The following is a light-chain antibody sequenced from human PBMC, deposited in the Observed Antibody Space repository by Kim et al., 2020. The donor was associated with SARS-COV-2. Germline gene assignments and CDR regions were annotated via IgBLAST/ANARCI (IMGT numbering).Light chain of an antibody. V-gene: IGKV1-16*01. Sequence: ASVGDRVTITCRASQDIKNYLAWFQQKPGKAPNSLIYAASSLQSDVPSRFSGSGSGTDFTLTISRLQPEDFGTYYCQHYNGYPITFGQVTRLEIK. CDR1: QDIKNY. J-gene: IGKJ5*01. CDR3: QHYNGYPIT. CDR2: AAS.